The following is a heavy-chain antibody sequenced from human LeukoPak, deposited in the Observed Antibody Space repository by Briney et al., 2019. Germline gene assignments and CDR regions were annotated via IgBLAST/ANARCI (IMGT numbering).Heavy chain of an antibody. J-gene: IGHJ4*02. CDR1: GFTVSSND. D-gene: IGHD4-17*01. CDR2: ISSSGRST. V-gene: IGHV3-23*01. CDR3: AINPGDYDDFDY. Sequence: GSLRLSCAASGFTVSSNDMSWVRQAPGKGLEWVSAISSSGRSTFYADSVNGRFTISRDNSKNTLYLQMNSLRAEDTAVYYCAINPGDYDDFDYWGQGTLVTVSS.